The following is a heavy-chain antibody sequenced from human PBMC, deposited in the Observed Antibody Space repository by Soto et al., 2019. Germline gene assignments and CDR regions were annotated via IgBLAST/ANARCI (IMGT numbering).Heavy chain of an antibody. D-gene: IGHD1-26*01. CDR2: INHLETT. CDR3: ARGGGSDSFDY. V-gene: IGHV4-30-2*01. CDR1: GSSITFGGYS. Sequence: SETLSLTCPVSGSSITFGGYSWSWIRQTPGKGLEWIGYINHLETTFYNPSFESRLTLSIDRAKNQFSLKLHSMSAADRAVYFCARGGGSDSFDYWGQGILVTVSS. J-gene: IGHJ4*02.